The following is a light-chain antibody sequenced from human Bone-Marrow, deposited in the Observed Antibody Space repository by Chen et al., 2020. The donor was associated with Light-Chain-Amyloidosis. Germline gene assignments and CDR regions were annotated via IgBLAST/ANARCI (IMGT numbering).Light chain of an antibody. CDR3: CSYAGSSTWV. CDR2: DDN. V-gene: IGLV2-23*01. J-gene: IGLJ3*02. CDR1: SSDVGSYTL. Sequence: QSALPQPASVSGSPGQSITISCTGTSSDVGSYTLVSWYQQHPGKAPKLTIYDDNKRPSVVYNSFAGAKSGNTASLTISGLQADDEADYYCCSYAGSSTWVFGGGTKLTVL.